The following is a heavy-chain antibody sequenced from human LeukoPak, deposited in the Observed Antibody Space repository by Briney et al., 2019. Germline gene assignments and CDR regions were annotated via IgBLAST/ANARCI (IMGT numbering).Heavy chain of an antibody. V-gene: IGHV3-23*01. CDR3: SKDLTSDFGGDLDP. CDR2: VSNSGGST. Sequence: GGSLRLSCAASGFTFNNYVMSWVRQAPGKGLEWVSVVSNSGGSTYYADSVKGRFTISRDNSKSTVYLQMNSLRVEDAAVYYCSKDLTSDFGGDLDPWGQGTLVTVSS. CDR1: GFTFNNYV. J-gene: IGHJ5*02. D-gene: IGHD3-10*01.